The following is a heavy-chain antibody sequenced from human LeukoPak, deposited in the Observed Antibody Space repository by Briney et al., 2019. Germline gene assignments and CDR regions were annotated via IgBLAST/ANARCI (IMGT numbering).Heavy chain of an antibody. V-gene: IGHV3-48*01. J-gene: IGHJ4*02. CDR1: GFTFSSYS. CDR2: ISSSSSTI. CDR3: ARAGVTIFGVVIHLGHYFDY. Sequence: PGGSLRLSCAASGFTFSSYSMNWVRQAPGKGLEWVSYISSSSSTIYYADSVKGRFTISRDNAKNSLYLQMNSLRAEDTAVYYCARAGVTIFGVVIHLGHYFDYWGQGTLVTVSS. D-gene: IGHD3-3*01.